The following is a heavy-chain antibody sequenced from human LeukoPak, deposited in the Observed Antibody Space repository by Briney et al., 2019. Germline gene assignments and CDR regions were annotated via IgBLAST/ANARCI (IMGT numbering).Heavy chain of an antibody. CDR3: ARAPGRGRYYCDY. V-gene: IGHV3-11*01. CDR2: ISSSGSVI. J-gene: IGHJ4*02. D-gene: IGHD3-10*01. Sequence: GGSLRLSCAASGFTVSDYYMSWIRQAPEKGLEWGSFISSSGSVIYYADSVKGRFIISRDNAKNALYLQMNGLRAEDTAVYYCARAPGRGRYYCDYWGQGTLVTVSS. CDR1: GFTVSDYY.